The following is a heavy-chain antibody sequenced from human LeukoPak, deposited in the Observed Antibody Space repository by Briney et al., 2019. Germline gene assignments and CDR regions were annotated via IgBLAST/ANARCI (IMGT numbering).Heavy chain of an antibody. J-gene: IGHJ4*02. CDR2: IIPIFGTA. D-gene: IGHD2-2*01. V-gene: IGHV1-69*13. CDR1: GYTFTSYD. Sequence: SVKVSCKASGYTFTSYDINWVRQATGQGLEWMGGIIPIFGTANYAQKFQGRVTITADESTSTAYMELSSLRSEDTAVYYCARGYCSSTSCYAFDYWGQGTLVTVSS. CDR3: ARGYCSSTSCYAFDY.